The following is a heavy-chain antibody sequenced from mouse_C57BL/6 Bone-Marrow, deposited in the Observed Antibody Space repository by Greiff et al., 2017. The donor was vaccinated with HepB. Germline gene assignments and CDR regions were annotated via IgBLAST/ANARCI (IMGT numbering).Heavy chain of an antibody. CDR2: IYPGSGST. D-gene: IGHD2-2*01. Sequence: VQLQQPGAELVKPGASVKMSCKASGYTFTSYWITWVKQRPGQGLEWIGDIYPGSGSTNYNEKFKSKATLTVDTSSSTAYMQLSSLTSEDSAVYYCARKIYYGYDVRYFDVWGTGTTVTVSS. CDR3: ARKIYYGYDVRYFDV. V-gene: IGHV1-55*01. CDR1: GYTFTSYW. J-gene: IGHJ1*03.